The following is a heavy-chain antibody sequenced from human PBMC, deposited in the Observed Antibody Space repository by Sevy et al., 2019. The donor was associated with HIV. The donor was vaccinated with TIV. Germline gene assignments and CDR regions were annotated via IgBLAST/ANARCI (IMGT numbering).Heavy chain of an antibody. CDR3: AKVDVVVPVADYGMDV. CDR2: ISRSGGST. CDR1: GFTFSNYA. Sequence: GGSLRLSCAASGFTFSNYAMSWVRQAPGKGLEWVSSISRSGGSTYYADSVKGQFTISRDNSKNTLYLQMNSLRAEDTAVSYCAKVDVVVPVADYGMDVWGQGTTVTVSS. D-gene: IGHD2-2*01. V-gene: IGHV3-23*01. J-gene: IGHJ6*02.